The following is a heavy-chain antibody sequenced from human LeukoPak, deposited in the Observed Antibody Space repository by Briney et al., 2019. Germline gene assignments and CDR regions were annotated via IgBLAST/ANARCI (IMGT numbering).Heavy chain of an antibody. Sequence: GGSLRLSCAASGFTFSSYAMSWVRQAPGKGLEWVSAFSGSGGSAYYADSVKGRFTISRDNSKNTLFLQMNSLRAEDTAVYYCARSGLSRFDYWGQGTLVTVSS. CDR3: ARSGLSRFDY. V-gene: IGHV3-23*01. J-gene: IGHJ4*02. D-gene: IGHD4/OR15-4a*01. CDR2: FSGSGGSA. CDR1: GFTFSSYA.